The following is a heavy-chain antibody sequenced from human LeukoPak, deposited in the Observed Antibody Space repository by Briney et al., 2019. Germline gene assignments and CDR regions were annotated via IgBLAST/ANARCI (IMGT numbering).Heavy chain of an antibody. D-gene: IGHD2-8*01. Sequence: GGSLRLSCAGSGFTFSSYAMSWVRQAPGKGREWGSAISETGGTTYDADSVKGRFTISRDNSKSTLYLQMNSLRAEDTAVYYCAKDTSIGRYCTNGVCSPFDYWGQGTLVTVSS. CDR3: AKDTSIGRYCTNGVCSPFDY. V-gene: IGHV3-23*01. J-gene: IGHJ4*02. CDR2: ISETGGTT. CDR1: GFTFSSYA.